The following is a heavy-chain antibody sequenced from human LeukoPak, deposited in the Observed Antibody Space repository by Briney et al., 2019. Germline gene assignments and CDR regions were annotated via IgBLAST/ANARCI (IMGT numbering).Heavy chain of an antibody. Sequence: SETLSLTCTVSGGSISSYYWSWIRQPLGKGLEWIGYIYYGGSTNYNPSLKSRVTISVDTSKNQFSLKLSSVTAADTAVYYCARFTAMVNKYYYYYGMDVWGQGTTVTVSS. D-gene: IGHD5-18*01. J-gene: IGHJ6*02. V-gene: IGHV4-59*01. CDR3: ARFTAMVNKYYYYYGMDV. CDR2: IYYGGST. CDR1: GGSISSYY.